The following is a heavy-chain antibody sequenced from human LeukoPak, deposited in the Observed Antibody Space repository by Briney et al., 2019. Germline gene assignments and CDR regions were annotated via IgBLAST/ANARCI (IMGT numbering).Heavy chain of an antibody. Sequence: PGGSLRLSCTASGFTFGGYVMSWVRQAPGKGLEWVGFIRSKVYGGTTKNAASVKGRFTIARDESRSIAYLQMNSLKTEDTAVYYCTRRYNYDSSGYYYVRDAFDIWGQGTMVTVSS. J-gene: IGHJ3*02. CDR2: IRSKVYGGTT. D-gene: IGHD3-22*01. V-gene: IGHV3-49*04. CDR1: GFTFGGYV. CDR3: TRRYNYDSSGYYYVRDAFDI.